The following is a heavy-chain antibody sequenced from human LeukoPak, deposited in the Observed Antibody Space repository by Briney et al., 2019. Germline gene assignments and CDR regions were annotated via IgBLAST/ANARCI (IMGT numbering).Heavy chain of an antibody. Sequence: ASVKVSCKASGYTFTGYYMHWVRQAPGQGLEWMGITSPSGASTSYAQKFQGRVTMTRDTSTSTVYMELSSLRSEDTAVYYCTRGGYGGPRVAFDYWGQGTLVTVSS. V-gene: IGHV1-46*01. D-gene: IGHD1-1*01. J-gene: IGHJ4*02. CDR2: TSPSGAST. CDR1: GYTFTGYY. CDR3: TRGGYGGPRVAFDY.